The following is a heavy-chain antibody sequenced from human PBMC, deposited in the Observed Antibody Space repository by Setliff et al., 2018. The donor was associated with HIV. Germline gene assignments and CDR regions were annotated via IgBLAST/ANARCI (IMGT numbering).Heavy chain of an antibody. CDR1: GGSMSGTFY. CDR3: ARQGAVTGHAFDS. Sequence: SETLSLTCSVSGGSMSGTFYWSWIRQPAGKGLEWIGHIYTSGSATFNPSLKSRVTISLDTSKNHFSLRLSSVTAADTAVYYCARQGAVTGHAFDSWGPGALVTVSS. D-gene: IGHD6-19*01. V-gene: IGHV4-61*09. CDR2: IYTSGSA. J-gene: IGHJ4*02.